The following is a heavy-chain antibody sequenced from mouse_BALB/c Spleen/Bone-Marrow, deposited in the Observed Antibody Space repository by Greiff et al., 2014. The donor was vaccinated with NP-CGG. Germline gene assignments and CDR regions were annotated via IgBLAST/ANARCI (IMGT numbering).Heavy chain of an antibody. D-gene: IGHD2-4*01. CDR1: GFPLTNYG. Sequence: VNVVESGPGLVAPSQSLSITCTVSGFPLTNYGVHWVRQPPGKGLEWLGVIWAGGSTNYNSALMSRLSITKDNSKSQVFLKMNSLQTDDTAMYYRARDRYYDYYFDYWGQGTTLTVSS. J-gene: IGHJ2*01. CDR2: IWAGGST. CDR3: ARDRYYDYYFDY. V-gene: IGHV2-9*02.